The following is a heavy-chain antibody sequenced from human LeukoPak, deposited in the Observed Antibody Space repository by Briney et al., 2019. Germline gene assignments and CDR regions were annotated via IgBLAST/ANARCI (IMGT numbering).Heavy chain of an antibody. J-gene: IGHJ5*02. CDR2: IIPILGIA. V-gene: IGHV1-69*04. CDR1: GDTFSSYA. Sequence: GASVKVSCKASGDTFSSYAISWVRQAPGQGLEWMGRIIPILGIANYAQKLQGRVTMTTDTSTSTAYMELRSLRSDDTAVYYCARGMTTVTTPWFDPWGQGTLVTVSS. CDR3: ARGMTTVTTPWFDP. D-gene: IGHD4-11*01.